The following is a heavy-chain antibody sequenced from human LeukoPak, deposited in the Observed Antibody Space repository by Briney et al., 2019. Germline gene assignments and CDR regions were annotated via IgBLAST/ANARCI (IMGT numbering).Heavy chain of an antibody. J-gene: IGHJ4*02. CDR1: GFTFSSYE. V-gene: IGHV3-48*03. CDR3: ARSSFLYFDY. Sequence: GGSLRLSCAASGFTFSSYEMNWVRQAPGKGLEWVSYISSGGSSTYYADSVKGRFTISRDTAKNSLYLQMNSLRAEDTAVYYCARSSFLYFDYWGQGTLVTVSS. CDR2: ISSGGSST. D-gene: IGHD6-19*01.